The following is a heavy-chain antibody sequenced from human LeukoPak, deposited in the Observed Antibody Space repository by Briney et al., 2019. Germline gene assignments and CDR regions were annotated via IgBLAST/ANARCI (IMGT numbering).Heavy chain of an antibody. V-gene: IGHV3-23*01. J-gene: IGHJ4*02. CDR2: ISGSGGST. CDR1: GFSFSSYA. Sequence: PGGSLRLSCAASGFSFSSYAMSWVRQAPGKGLEWVSAISGSGGSTYYADSVKGRFTISRDNSKNTLYLQMNSLRAEDTAVYYCAKDRGYDPYFDYWGQGTLVTVSS. D-gene: IGHD5-12*01. CDR3: AKDRGYDPYFDY.